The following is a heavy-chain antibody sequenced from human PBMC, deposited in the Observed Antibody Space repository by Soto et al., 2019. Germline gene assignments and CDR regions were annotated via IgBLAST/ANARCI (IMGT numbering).Heavy chain of an antibody. J-gene: IGHJ6*02. D-gene: IGHD6-19*01. CDR2: INHSGST. CDR1: GGSFSGYY. V-gene: IGHV4-34*01. CDR3: ASEGYSSGWYHHYYGMDV. Sequence: QVQLQQWGAGLLKPSETLSLTCAVYGGSFSGYYWSWIRQPPGKGLEWMGEINHSGSTNYNPSLKSRVTISVDTSKNQFSLKLSSVPAADTAVYYCASEGYSSGWYHHYYGMDVWGQGTTVTVSS.